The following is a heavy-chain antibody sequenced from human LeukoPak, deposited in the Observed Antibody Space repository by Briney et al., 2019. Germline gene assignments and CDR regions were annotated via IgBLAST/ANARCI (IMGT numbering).Heavy chain of an antibody. Sequence: ASVKVSCKASGYTFTSYDINWVRQATGQGLEWMGWMNPNSGNTGYAQKFQGRVTMTTDTSTSTAYMELRSLRSDDTAVYYCARVPGYSSGWYPIDYWGQGTLVTVSS. CDR3: ARVPGYSSGWYPIDY. CDR1: GYTFTSYD. D-gene: IGHD6-19*01. V-gene: IGHV1-8*02. J-gene: IGHJ4*02. CDR2: MNPNSGNT.